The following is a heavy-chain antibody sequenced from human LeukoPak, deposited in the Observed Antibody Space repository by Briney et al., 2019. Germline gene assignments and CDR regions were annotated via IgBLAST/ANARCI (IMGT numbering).Heavy chain of an antibody. D-gene: IGHD6-19*01. J-gene: IGHJ5*02. V-gene: IGHV1-69*01. CDR1: GGTFSSYA. Sequence: SVKVSCKASGGTFSSYAISWVRQAPGQGLEWMGGIIPIFGTANYAQKFQDRVTITADESTSTAYMELSSLRSEDTAVYYCARGSSGWYNWFDPWGQGTLVTVSS. CDR3: ARGSSGWYNWFDP. CDR2: IIPIFGTA.